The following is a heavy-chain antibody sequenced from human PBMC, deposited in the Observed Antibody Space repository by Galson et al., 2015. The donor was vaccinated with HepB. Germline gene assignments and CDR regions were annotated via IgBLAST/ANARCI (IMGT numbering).Heavy chain of an antibody. CDR3: ARAFNRTAYFDY. Sequence: SVKVSCKASGYTFTTSTFTWVRQAPGQGLEWMGWISVYNGNTDYAHKFQARVTMTTDSSTSTAYMELRSLRSDDTAVYYCARAFNRTAYFDYWGQGTLVTVSS. V-gene: IGHV1-18*01. CDR2: ISVYNGNT. J-gene: IGHJ4*02. D-gene: IGHD2/OR15-2a*01. CDR1: GYTFTTST.